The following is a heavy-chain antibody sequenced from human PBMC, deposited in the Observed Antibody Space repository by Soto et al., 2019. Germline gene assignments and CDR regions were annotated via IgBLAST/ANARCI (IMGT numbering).Heavy chain of an antibody. J-gene: IGHJ4*02. V-gene: IGHV4-59*01. D-gene: IGHD4-17*01. CDR1: GSSIRNYY. CDR3: TRVGGYYDDYPNFDY. Sequence: QVQLKESGPGLVKPSETLSLTCSVSGSSIRNYYWSWIRQPPGQGLEWIGNIYYTGGTNYNPSLKGRVFISVDPSRRQLALRLNSLTAADTAVYYCTRVGGYYDDYPNFDYWGQGALVTVSS. CDR2: IYYTGGT.